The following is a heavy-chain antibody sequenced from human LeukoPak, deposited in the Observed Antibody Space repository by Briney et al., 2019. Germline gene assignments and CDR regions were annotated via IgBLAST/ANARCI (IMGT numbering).Heavy chain of an antibody. Sequence: SETLSLTCTVSGGSISSYYWSWIRQPAGKGLEWIGRIYTSGSTNYNPSLKSRVTMSVDTSKNQFSLKLSPVTAADTAVYYCAREYSSSWYRLGPFDYWGQGTLVTVSS. V-gene: IGHV4-4*07. CDR3: AREYSSSWYRLGPFDY. CDR2: IYTSGST. D-gene: IGHD6-13*01. J-gene: IGHJ4*02. CDR1: GGSISSYY.